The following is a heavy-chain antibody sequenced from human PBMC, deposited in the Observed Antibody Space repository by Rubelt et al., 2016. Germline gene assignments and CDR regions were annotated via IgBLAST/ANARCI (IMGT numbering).Heavy chain of an antibody. CDR3: ARVRSSATMAPYYFDY. D-gene: IGHD6-25*01. Sequence: QVQLQESGPGLVKPSETLSLTCTVSGGSISSYYWSWIRQPPGKGLEWIGYIYYSGSTNYNPPLKSRVTISVTTSKNQFCLTLGSGTAADTAGEYCARVRSSATMAPYYFDYWGQGTLVTVSS. CDR2: IYYSGST. CDR1: GGSISSYY. V-gene: IGHV4-59*01. J-gene: IGHJ4*02.